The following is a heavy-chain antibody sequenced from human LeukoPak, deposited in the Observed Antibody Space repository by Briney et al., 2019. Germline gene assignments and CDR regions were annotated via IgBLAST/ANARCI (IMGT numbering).Heavy chain of an antibody. Sequence: GGSLRLSCAASGFPFSSYAMSWVRQAPGKGLEWVSLISGSGDSTHYADSVKGRFTISRDNSKNRLYLQMNSLRAEDTAVYYCARVVVPATIGGSYYYGMDVWGQGTTVTVSS. CDR2: ISGSGDST. V-gene: IGHV3-23*01. J-gene: IGHJ6*02. D-gene: IGHD2-2*01. CDR1: GFPFSSYA. CDR3: ARVVVPATIGGSYYYGMDV.